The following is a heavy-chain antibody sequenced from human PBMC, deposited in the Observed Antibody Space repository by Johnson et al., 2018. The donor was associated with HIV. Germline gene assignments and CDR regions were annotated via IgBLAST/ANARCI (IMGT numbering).Heavy chain of an antibody. CDR1: GFTFSSYG. CDR2: IRYDGSNK. Sequence: QMQLVESGGGVVQPGGSLRLSCAASGFTFSSYGMHWVRQAPGKGLEWVAFIRYDGSNKYYADSVKGRFTISRDNSKNTLYLQMTSLRAEDTAVYYCAKARGYDPYDAFDIWGQGTMVTVSS. J-gene: IGHJ3*02. V-gene: IGHV3-30*02. D-gene: IGHD5-12*01. CDR3: AKARGYDPYDAFDI.